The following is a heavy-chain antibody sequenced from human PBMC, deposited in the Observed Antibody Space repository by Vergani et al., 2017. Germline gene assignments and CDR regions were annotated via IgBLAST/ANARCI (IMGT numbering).Heavy chain of an antibody. CDR3: ARSWPPQVMDV. V-gene: IGHV4-59*01. CDR2: IYYSGST. CDR1: GGSISSYY. J-gene: IGHJ6*03. Sequence: QLQLQESGPGLVKPSETLTLTCTVSGGSISSYYWRWIRQPPGKGLEWIGYIYYSGSTNYNPSLKSRVTISVDTSKNQFSLKLSSVTAADTAVYYCARSWPPQVMDVWGKGTTVTVSS. D-gene: IGHD5-12*01.